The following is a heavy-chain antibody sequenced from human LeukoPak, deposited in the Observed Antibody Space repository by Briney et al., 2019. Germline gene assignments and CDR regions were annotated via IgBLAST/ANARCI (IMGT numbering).Heavy chain of an antibody. V-gene: IGHV3-30*04. CDR3: ARVHWSGGGYFDY. CDR2: ISYDGTNK. D-gene: IGHD3-10*01. J-gene: IGHJ4*02. CDR1: GFPFSSYA. Sequence: GGSLRLPCAASGFPFSSYAMHWVRQAPGKGLGGVAVISYDGTNKYYADSVKGRFTISRDNSKNTLYLQMNSLRAEDTAVYYCARVHWSGGGYFDYWGQGTLVTVSS.